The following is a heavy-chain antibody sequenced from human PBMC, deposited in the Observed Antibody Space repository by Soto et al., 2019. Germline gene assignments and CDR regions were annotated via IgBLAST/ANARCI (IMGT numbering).Heavy chain of an antibody. Sequence: PSETLSLTCNVSGASISSGDYYWSWIRQPPGKGLEWIGYIYFSESTSYNPSLKSRVTISGDKSKNQFSLRVTSVTAADTAVYYCARPLRRWYGFYYYYGMDVWGQGTTVTVSS. D-gene: IGHD6-13*01. CDR2: IYFSEST. CDR3: ARPLRRWYGFYYYYGMDV. V-gene: IGHV4-30-4*01. CDR1: GASISSGDYY. J-gene: IGHJ6*02.